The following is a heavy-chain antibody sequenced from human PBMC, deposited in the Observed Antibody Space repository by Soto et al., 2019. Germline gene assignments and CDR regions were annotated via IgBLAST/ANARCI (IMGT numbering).Heavy chain of an antibody. CDR1: GFTFSNYG. CDR3: SKDLRRSYSSRSDY. Sequence: QVQRVESGGGVVQPGRSLRLSCAVSGFTFSNYGMHWVRQAPGKGLEWVAAISNDGSNKYYADSVKGRFTISRDNSKNTVYLHMYSMIAEETAVYYCSKDLRRSYSSRSDYWGQGTLVIVSS. D-gene: IGHD3-10*01. V-gene: IGHV3-30*18. J-gene: IGHJ4*02. CDR2: ISNDGSNK.